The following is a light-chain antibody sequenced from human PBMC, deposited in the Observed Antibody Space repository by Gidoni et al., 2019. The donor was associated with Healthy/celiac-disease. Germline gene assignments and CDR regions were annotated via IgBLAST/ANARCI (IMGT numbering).Light chain of an antibody. V-gene: IGKV4-1*01. Sequence: DIVLTQSPDSLAVSLVERATINCKSSQNILYSSNNKNYLAWYQQKPGQPPRLLIYWASTREFGVPDRFSGSGSGTDFTLTISSLQAEDVAVYYCQQCYSTSYTFGQGTRLEIK. CDR3: QQCYSTSYT. CDR2: WAS. J-gene: IGKJ2*01. CDR1: QNILYSSNNKNY.